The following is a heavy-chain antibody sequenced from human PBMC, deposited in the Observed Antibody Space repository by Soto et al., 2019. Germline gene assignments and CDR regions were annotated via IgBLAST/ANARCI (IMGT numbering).Heavy chain of an antibody. Sequence: GRNLRLSCAAYGFTFSSYWMCCVRQALGKGLEWVANIKQDGSEKYYVDSVKGRFTISRDNAKNSLYLQMNSLRAEDTAVYYCASVCRNGPLRFLEWLWGVSFDYWGHGT. CDR1: GFTFSSYW. D-gene: IGHD3-3*01. J-gene: IGHJ4*01. CDR3: ASVCRNGPLRFLEWLWGVSFDY. CDR2: IKQDGSEK. V-gene: IGHV3-7*01.